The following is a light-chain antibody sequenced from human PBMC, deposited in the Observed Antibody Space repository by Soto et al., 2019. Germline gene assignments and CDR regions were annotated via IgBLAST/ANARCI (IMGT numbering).Light chain of an antibody. J-gene: IGKJ3*01. CDR3: QQYNSASVT. CDR2: AAS. Sequence: IQLTQSPSTLSASPGERAALSCRASQSVSSDLAWYQQKPGKAPRLLIYAASSLPTGVPYMFSGSGSGTDFTLTISILEPEDVAAYYCQQYNSASVTFGPGTKVDIK. V-gene: IGKV3-20*01. CDR1: QSVSSD.